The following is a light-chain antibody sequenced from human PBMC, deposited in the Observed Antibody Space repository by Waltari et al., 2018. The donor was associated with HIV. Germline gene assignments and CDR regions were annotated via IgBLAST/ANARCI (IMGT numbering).Light chain of an antibody. CDR1: RSDVGVYKP. CDR3: SSYTRSSTLGV. V-gene: IGLV2-14*03. Sequence: QSALTQPASVSGSPGKSITLPCTGPRSDVGVYKPVSWYQQHPGTAPKLMIFGVSNGPSGVSNRFSGSKSGNTASLTISGLQAEDEDDYYCSSYTRSSTLGVFGTGTKVTVL. CDR2: GVS. J-gene: IGLJ1*01.